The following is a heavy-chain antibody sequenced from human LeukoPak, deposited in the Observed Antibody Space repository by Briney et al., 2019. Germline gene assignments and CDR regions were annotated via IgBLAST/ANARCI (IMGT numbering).Heavy chain of an antibody. CDR3: TQGLLVRGLDYYYYYMDV. D-gene: IGHD3-10*01. Sequence: GGSLRLSCSASGFTFRTYTMSWVRQAPGKGLEWVGRIKSKTDGGTTDYAAPVKGRFSVPRDDSKNTLYLQMSSLKTEDTAVYYCTQGLLVRGLDYYYYYMDVWGKGTTVTISS. CDR1: GFTFRTYT. V-gene: IGHV3-15*01. CDR2: IKSKTDGGTT. J-gene: IGHJ6*03.